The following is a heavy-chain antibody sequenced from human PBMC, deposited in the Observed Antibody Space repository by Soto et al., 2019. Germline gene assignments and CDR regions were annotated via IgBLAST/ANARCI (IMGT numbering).Heavy chain of an antibody. V-gene: IGHV1-69*01. CDR1: GGTFSTYD. J-gene: IGHJ4*02. CDR3: AINEGTDGYKFAY. Sequence: QVQLVQSGAEVKKPGSSVKVSCKASGGTFSTYDICWVRQAPGQGLEWMGGIIPLFGTANYAQKFQGRATIIAVESTRTAYMELRRLRSEDTAVYYCAINEGTDGYKFAYWGQGTLVTVSS. D-gene: IGHD5-12*01. CDR2: IIPLFGTA.